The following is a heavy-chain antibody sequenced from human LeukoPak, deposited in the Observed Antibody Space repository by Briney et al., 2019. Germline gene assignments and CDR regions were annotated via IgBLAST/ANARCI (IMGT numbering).Heavy chain of an antibody. CDR2: IYYSGST. J-gene: IGHJ4*02. CDR3: ATGVRGVTSFDY. Sequence: SETLSLTCTVSGGSISSYYRSWIRQPPGKGLEWIGYIYYSGSTNYNPSLKSRVTISVDTSKNQFSLKLSSVTAADTAVYYCATGVRGVTSFDYWGQGTLVTVSS. CDR1: GGSISSYY. D-gene: IGHD3-10*01. V-gene: IGHV4-59*08.